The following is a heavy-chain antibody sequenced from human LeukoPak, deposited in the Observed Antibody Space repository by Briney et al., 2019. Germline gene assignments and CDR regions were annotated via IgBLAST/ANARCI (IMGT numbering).Heavy chain of an antibody. CDR3: VRDHNYSMDV. V-gene: IGHV3-74*01. CDR2: IHSDGSPT. Sequence: GGSLRLSCTASGFSFSTTWMHWVRKSPGKGLVWVSRIHSDGSPTIYADSVKGRFTISRDNAKNTLYLQMNSLRADDTAIYYCVRDHNYSMDVWGKGTTVTVSS. J-gene: IGHJ6*03. CDR1: GFSFSTTW.